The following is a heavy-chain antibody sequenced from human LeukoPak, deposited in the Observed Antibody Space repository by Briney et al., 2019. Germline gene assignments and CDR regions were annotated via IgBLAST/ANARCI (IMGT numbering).Heavy chain of an antibody. J-gene: IGHJ4*02. CDR1: GFTFSNYW. V-gene: IGHV3-7*01. CDR2: IKEDGSEK. CDR3: ARDETGRFAY. D-gene: IGHD1-26*01. Sequence: PGGSLTPSCAASGFTFSNYWMTWVRQAPGKGLEWVANIKEDGSEKYYVDSVKGRFTISKDNAHNSLYLQMNSLRVEDTAVYYCARDETGRFAYWGQQTLVTVSS.